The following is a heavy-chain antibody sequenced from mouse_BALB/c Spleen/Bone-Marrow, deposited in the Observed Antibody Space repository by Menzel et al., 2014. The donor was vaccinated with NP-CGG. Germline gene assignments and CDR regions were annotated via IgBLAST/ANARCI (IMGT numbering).Heavy chain of an antibody. CDR1: GYTFTCYW. Sequence: VQLQQSGAELVKPGASVKMSCEASGYTFTCYWMHWVRQRPGQGLEWIGVIDPSDSYTSYIQKFKGKATLTVDTSSSTAYMQLSSLTSEDSAVYYCTRDAMDYWGQGTSVTVSS. J-gene: IGHJ4*01. V-gene: IGHV1S127*01. CDR2: IDPSDSYT. CDR3: TRDAMDY.